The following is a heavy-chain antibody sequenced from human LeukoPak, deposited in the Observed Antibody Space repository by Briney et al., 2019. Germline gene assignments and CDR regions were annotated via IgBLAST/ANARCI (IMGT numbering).Heavy chain of an antibody. D-gene: IGHD6-13*01. CDR3: AKSVKSGIAAAGTFFDS. V-gene: IGHV3-23*01. J-gene: IGHJ4*02. Sequence: GGPLRLSCAASGFSFSNYAMSWVRQAPGRGLEWVSAISAGGSSTYYADSVKGRFTISRDNSKITLYLQMNSLRAEDTAVYYCAKSVKSGIAAAGTFFDSWGQGTLVTVSP. CDR2: ISAGGSST. CDR1: GFSFSNYA.